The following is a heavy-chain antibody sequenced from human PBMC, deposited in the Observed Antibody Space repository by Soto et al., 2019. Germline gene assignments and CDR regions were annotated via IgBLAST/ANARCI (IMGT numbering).Heavy chain of an antibody. CDR1: XXGDYY. CDR3: ARYQVEGYCSGGSCPDYYGMDV. Sequence: XXGDYYWSWIRQPPGKGQEWIGYIYYSGSTYYNPSLKSQVTISVDTFMIQFSLKFSSVTAAVTAVYYCARYQVEGYCSGGSCPDYYGMDVWGQGTTVTVSS. J-gene: IGHJ6*02. CDR2: IYYSGST. D-gene: IGHD2-15*01. V-gene: IGHV4-30-4*01.